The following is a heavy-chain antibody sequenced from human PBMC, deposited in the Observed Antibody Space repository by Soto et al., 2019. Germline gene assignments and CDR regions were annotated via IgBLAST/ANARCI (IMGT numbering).Heavy chain of an antibody. CDR2: ISNSGS. CDR1: GGYVSITAYY. V-gene: IGHV4-61*08. J-gene: IGHJ4*02. CDR3: ARGGDLRYYFDY. D-gene: IGHD2-15*01. Sequence: PSETLSLTCTFSGGYVSITAYYWTWIRQSPGKTLEWIGYISNSGSNYNPSLKRRVTISTDTSKNQLSLKLTSVTVADTAVYFCARGGDLRYYFDYWGQGATVTVSS.